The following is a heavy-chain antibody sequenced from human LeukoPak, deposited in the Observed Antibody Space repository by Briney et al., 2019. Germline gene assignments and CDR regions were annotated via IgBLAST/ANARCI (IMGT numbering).Heavy chain of an antibody. D-gene: IGHD5-24*01. Sequence: GGSPRLSCAASGFTFSSYAMSWVRQAPGRGLEWVSAISGSGVSTYYADSVKGRFTISRDNSKNRLYLQMNSLRAEDTAVYYCAKAGDAWGYNSPLGGRFDYWGQGTLVTVSS. V-gene: IGHV3-23*01. CDR2: ISGSGVST. J-gene: IGHJ4*02. CDR1: GFTFSSYA. CDR3: AKAGDAWGYNSPLGGRFDY.